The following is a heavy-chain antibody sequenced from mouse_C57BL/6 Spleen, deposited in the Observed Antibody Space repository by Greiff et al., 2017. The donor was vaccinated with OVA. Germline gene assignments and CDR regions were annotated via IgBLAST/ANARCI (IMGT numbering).Heavy chain of an antibody. V-gene: IGHV1-64*01. Sequence: QDQLQQPGAELVKPGASVKLSCKASGYTFTSYWMHWVKQRPGQGLEWIGMIHPNSGSTNYNEKFKSKATLTVDKSSSTAYMQLSSLTSEDSAVYYCARYYDNYFDYWGQGTTLTVSS. J-gene: IGHJ2*01. CDR1: GYTFTSYW. CDR3: ARYYDNYFDY. CDR2: IHPNSGST. D-gene: IGHD2-4*01.